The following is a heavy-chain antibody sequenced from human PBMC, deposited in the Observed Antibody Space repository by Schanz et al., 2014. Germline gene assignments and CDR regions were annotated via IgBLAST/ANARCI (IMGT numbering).Heavy chain of an antibody. V-gene: IGHV4-34*01. D-gene: IGHD3-3*02. CDR2: IHHSGSI. Sequence: VQLQQSGPGLVKPSDTLSLTCTVSGGSISRHYWSWIRQSPGKGLQWIGEIHHSGSIIYNPSLRSGVPISMDTSKNQFFLKVTSVTAADTAVYYCARHLVNAYGMDVWGQGTAVTVSS. J-gene: IGHJ6*02. CDR3: ARHLVNAYGMDV. CDR1: GGSISRHY.